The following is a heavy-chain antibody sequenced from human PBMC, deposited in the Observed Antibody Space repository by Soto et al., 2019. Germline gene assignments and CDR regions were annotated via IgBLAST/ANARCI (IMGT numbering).Heavy chain of an antibody. CDR3: AGGESRYCSGGSCYTRHYYYYGMDV. J-gene: IGHJ6*02. Sequence: QVQLQQWGAGLLKPSETLSLTCAVYGGSFSGYYWSWIRQPPGKGLEWIGEINHSGSTNYNPSLKSRVTISVDTSKNQFSLKLSSVTAADTAVYYCAGGESRYCSGGSCYTRHYYYYGMDVWGQGTTVTVSS. CDR2: INHSGST. V-gene: IGHV4-34*01. CDR1: GGSFSGYY. D-gene: IGHD2-15*01.